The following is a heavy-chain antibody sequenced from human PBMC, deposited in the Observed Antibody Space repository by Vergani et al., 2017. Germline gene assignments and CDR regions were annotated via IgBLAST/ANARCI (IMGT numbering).Heavy chain of an antibody. CDR1: GGSFSGYY. D-gene: IGHD6-13*01. CDR3: ARSHSTSWFPTNWFDP. V-gene: IGHV4-34*11. CDR2: IFYTGST. J-gene: IGHJ5*02. Sequence: QVQLQQWGAGLLKPSETLSLTCAVYGGSFSGYYWSWIRQPAGKGLEWIGYIFYTGSTNYNPSLKSRVTISVDTSKNQFSLKLSSVIAADTAVYYCARSHSTSWFPTNWFDPWGQGTLVTVSS.